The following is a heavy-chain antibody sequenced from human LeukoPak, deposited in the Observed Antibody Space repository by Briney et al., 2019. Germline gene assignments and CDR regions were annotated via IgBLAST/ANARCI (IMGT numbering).Heavy chain of an antibody. D-gene: IGHD6-6*01. CDR1: GFTFSSYE. Sequence: PGGSLRLSCAASGFTFSSYEMNWVRQAPGKGLEWVSYISSSSSTIYYADSVKGRFTISRDNAKNSLYLQMNSLRAEDTAVYYCARDRDRPGAYYYYYYMDVWGKGTTVTVSS. CDR3: ARDRDRPGAYYYYYYMDV. J-gene: IGHJ6*03. CDR2: ISSSSSTI. V-gene: IGHV3-48*01.